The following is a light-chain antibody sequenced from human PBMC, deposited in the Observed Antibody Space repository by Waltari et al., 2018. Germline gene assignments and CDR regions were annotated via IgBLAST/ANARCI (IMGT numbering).Light chain of an antibody. J-gene: IGLJ3*02. CDR3: CSFTSRSTWV. CDR2: DVR. CDR1: STDVGAYNY. Sequence: QSALTQPASVSGSPGQSITISCTGTSTDVGAYNYVSWYQQHPGKVPKPLIFDVRNRPSGVSNRFSGSKSGNTASLTISGLQAEDESDYYCCSFTSRSTWVFGGGTKLTVL. V-gene: IGLV2-14*03.